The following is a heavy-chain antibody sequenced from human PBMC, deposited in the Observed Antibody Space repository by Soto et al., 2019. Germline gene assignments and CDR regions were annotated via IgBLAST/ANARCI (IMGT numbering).Heavy chain of an antibody. J-gene: IGHJ4*02. D-gene: IGHD2-15*01. CDR3: ARVDDY. V-gene: IGHV4-34*01. CDR1: GGSFSGYY. CDR2: VNHRGNT. Sequence: QVRLPQWGTGLLKPSETLSLTCAVYGGSFSGYYWSWIRQPPGKGLEWIGEVNHRGNTKYNPSLKGRVTISVDTSKNQFSLELNSVTAADTAVYYCARVDDYLGQGTLVTVSS.